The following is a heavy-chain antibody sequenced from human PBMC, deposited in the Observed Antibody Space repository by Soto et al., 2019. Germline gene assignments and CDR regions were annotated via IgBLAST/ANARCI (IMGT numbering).Heavy chain of an antibody. CDR2: ISGSGGST. Sequence: EVQLLESGGGLVQPGGSLRLSCAASGFTCSSYAMSWVRQAPGKGPEWVSDISGSGGSTYYADSVTGRFTISRDNSKNKLYLQMNSLSAEDTAVYYCAKGRIFGVVIPFDYWGQGTLVTVSS. CDR1: GFTCSSYA. D-gene: IGHD3-3*01. J-gene: IGHJ4*02. CDR3: AKGRIFGVVIPFDY. V-gene: IGHV3-23*01.